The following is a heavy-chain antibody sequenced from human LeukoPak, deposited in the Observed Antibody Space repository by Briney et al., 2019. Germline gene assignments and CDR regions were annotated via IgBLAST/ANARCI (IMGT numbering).Heavy chain of an antibody. J-gene: IGHJ3*02. CDR2: INPSGGST. CDR3: AGERVSYDAFDI. V-gene: IGHV1-46*01. CDR1: GYTFTSCY. D-gene: IGHD5/OR15-5a*01. Sequence: ASVKVSCKASGYTFTSCYMHWVRQAPGQGLEWMGIINPSGGSTSYAQKFQGRVTMTRDTSTSTVYMELSSLRSEDTAVYYCAGERVSYDAFDIWGQGTMVTVSS.